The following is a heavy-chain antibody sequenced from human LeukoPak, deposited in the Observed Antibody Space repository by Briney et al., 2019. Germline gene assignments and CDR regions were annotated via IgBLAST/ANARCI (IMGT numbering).Heavy chain of an antibody. CDR2: ISSSGTTI. CDR3: ARDHYYDSTFDF. J-gene: IGHJ4*02. Sequence: GGSLRLSCAASGFRFSSYDMNWVRQAPGKGLEWVSYISSSGTTIYYADSVKGRFTISRDNAQNSLYLHMNSLRAEDTAVYYCARDHYYDSTFDFWGQGTLVSVS. V-gene: IGHV3-48*03. CDR1: GFRFSSYD. D-gene: IGHD3-22*01.